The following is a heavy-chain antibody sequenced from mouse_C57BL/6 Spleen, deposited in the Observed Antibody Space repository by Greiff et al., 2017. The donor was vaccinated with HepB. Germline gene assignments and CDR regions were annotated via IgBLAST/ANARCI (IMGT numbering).Heavy chain of an antibody. D-gene: IGHD1-2*01. CDR2: IWSGGST. CDR3: ARNLNYGGRFDY. Sequence: QVQLQQSGPGLVQPSQSLSITCTVSGFSLTSYGVHWVRQSPGKGLEWLGVIWSGGSTDYNAAVISRLSISKDNSKSQVFFKMNSLQADDTAIYYCARNLNYGGRFDYWGQGTTLTVSS. V-gene: IGHV2-2*01. CDR1: GFSLTSYG. J-gene: IGHJ2*01.